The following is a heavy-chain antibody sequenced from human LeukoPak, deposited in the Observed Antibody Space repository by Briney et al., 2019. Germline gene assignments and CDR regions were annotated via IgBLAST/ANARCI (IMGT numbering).Heavy chain of an antibody. D-gene: IGHD2-15*01. J-gene: IGHJ4*02. CDR3: AKAPVTSCRGAFCYPLDS. CDR2: ISSSDDGT. CDR1: GFTFSHFW. V-gene: IGHV3-23*01. Sequence: GGSLRLSCIASGFTFSHFWMSWVRQAPGKGLEWVSAISSSDDGTYHAGSVRGRFTISRDSSKNTLYLQMNNLRTEDAAIYYCAKAPVTSCRGAFCYPLDSWGQGTLVTVSS.